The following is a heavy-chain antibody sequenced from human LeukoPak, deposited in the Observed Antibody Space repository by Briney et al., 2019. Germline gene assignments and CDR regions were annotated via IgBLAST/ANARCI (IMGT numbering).Heavy chain of an antibody. CDR3: ARWDDSSGYYYAPLFDY. Sequence: ATVNVSCKASGYTFTSYYMHWVRQAPGQGLEWMGIINPSGGSTSYAQKFQGRVTMTRGTSTSTVYMELSSLRSEATAVYYCARWDDSSGYYYAPLFDYWGQGTLATVSS. J-gene: IGHJ4*02. CDR2: INPSGGST. D-gene: IGHD3-22*01. V-gene: IGHV1-46*01. CDR1: GYTFTSYY.